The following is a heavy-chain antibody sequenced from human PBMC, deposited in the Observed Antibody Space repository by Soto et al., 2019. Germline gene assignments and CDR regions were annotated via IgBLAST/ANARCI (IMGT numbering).Heavy chain of an antibody. D-gene: IGHD3-9*01. V-gene: IGHV3-48*02. J-gene: IGHJ6*02. CDR2: SSPRGDTV. CDR3: AKGPHTNVGWPYYFES. CDR1: GFSLANYP. Sequence: LRLSCVASGFSLANYPMNWVRQTPGKGLEWISYSSPRGDTVYYADSVEGRFTISRDNARNSLSLHMSSLRDEDSALYYCAKGPHTNVGWPYYFESWGQGTTVTVSS.